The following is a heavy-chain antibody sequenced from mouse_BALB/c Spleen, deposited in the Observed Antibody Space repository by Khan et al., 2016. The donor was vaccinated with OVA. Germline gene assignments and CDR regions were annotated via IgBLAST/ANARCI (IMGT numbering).Heavy chain of an antibody. V-gene: IGHV9-3-1*01. CDR3: ARSPTWFAY. J-gene: IGHJ3*01. CDR2: INTYTGEP. CDR1: GYTFTDYG. Sequence: QIQLVQPGPELKKPGETVKISCKASGYTFTDYGMNWVKQAPGKGLKWMGWINTYTGEPTYADDFKGRFAFSLETSASTAFLQINNLKNEDTATXFSARSPTWFAYWGQGTLVTVSA.